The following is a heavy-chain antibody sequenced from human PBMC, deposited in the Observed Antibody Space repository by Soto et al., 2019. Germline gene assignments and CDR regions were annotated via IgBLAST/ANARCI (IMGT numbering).Heavy chain of an antibody. D-gene: IGHD5-18*01. Sequence: SSETLSLTCTVSGGSISSSSYYWGWIRQPPGKGLEWIGSIYYSGSTYYNPSLKSRVTISVDTSKNQFSLKLSSVTAADTAVYYCELSGYSEQGPPNTSYYYYYMDVWGKGTTVTVSS. CDR1: GGSISSSSYY. J-gene: IGHJ6*03. CDR3: ELSGYSEQGPPNTSYYYYYMDV. CDR2: IYYSGST. V-gene: IGHV4-39*01.